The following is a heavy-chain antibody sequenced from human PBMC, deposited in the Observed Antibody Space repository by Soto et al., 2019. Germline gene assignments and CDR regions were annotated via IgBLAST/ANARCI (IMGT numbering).Heavy chain of an antibody. Sequence: TSETLSLTCAVYGGSFSGYYWSWIRQPPGKGLEWIGEINHSGSTNYNPSLKSRVTISVDTSKNQFSLKLSSVTAADTAVYYCALRGYYYDSSGSDAFDIWGQGTMVT. V-gene: IGHV4-34*01. D-gene: IGHD3-22*01. CDR2: INHSGST. CDR1: GGSFSGYY. CDR3: ALRGYYYDSSGSDAFDI. J-gene: IGHJ3*02.